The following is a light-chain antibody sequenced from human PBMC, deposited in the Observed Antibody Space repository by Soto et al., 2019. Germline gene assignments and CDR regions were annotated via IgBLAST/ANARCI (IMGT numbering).Light chain of an antibody. V-gene: IGKV3-11*01. CDR2: DAS. Sequence: EVVLTQSPATLSLSPGERVTLSFRASQSVRKYLGWYQQKPGQAPRLLIYDASNRATDIPPRFSGSGSGTDFTLSISALEPEDLAVYYCQQRYNWPWTFGQGSKADIK. CDR1: QSVRKY. J-gene: IGKJ1*01. CDR3: QQRYNWPWT.